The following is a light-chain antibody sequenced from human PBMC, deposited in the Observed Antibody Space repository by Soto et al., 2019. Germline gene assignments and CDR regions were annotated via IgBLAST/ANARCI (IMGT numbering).Light chain of an antibody. J-gene: IGKJ5*01. Sequence: EIELTQSPASLSLSPGERATLSCRASQSVDSYLVWYQQKPGQAPRLLIFGASNRATGIPARFSGSGSGTDFTLTINSLEPDDFAVYYCQQRDSCPIPFGQGTRLEIK. CDR2: GAS. V-gene: IGKV3-11*01. CDR3: QQRDSCPIP. CDR1: QSVDSY.